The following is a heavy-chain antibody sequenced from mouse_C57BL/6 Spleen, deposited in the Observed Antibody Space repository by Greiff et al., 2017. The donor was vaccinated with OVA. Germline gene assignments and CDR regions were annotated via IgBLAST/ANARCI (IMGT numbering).Heavy chain of an antibody. D-gene: IGHD2-5*01. Sequence: EVKLQESGPELVKPGASVKISCKASGYSFTDYNMNWVKQSNGKSLEWIGVINPNYGTTSYNQKFKGKATLTVDKSSSTAYMQLNSLTSEDSAVYYGAISDCSNWYFDVWGTGTTVTVSS. CDR2: INPNYGTT. J-gene: IGHJ1*03. V-gene: IGHV1-39*01. CDR1: GYSFTDYN. CDR3: AISDCSNWYFDV.